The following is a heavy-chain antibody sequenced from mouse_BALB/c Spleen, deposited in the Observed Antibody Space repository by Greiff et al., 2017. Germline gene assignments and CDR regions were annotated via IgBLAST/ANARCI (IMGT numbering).Heavy chain of an antibody. J-gene: IGHJ4*01. CDR3: ARDQGTTVEDYAMDY. D-gene: IGHD1-1*01. V-gene: IGHV2-6-7*01. CDR2: IWGDGST. CDR1: GFSLTGYG. Sequence: QVQLKQSGPGLVAPSQSLSITCTVSGFSLTGYGVNWVRQPPGKGLEWLGMIWGDGSTDYNSALKSRLSISKDNSKSQVFLKMNSLQTDDTARYYCARDQGTTVEDYAMDYWGQGTSVTVSS.